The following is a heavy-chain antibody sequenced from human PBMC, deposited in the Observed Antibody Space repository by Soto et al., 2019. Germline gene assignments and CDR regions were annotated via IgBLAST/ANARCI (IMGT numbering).Heavy chain of an antibody. CDR3: ARHSGHIAAAGHFDY. J-gene: IGHJ4*02. D-gene: IGHD6-13*01. CDR1: GGFISSYY. CDR2: IYYSGST. V-gene: IGHV4-59*08. Sequence: QVQLQESGPGLVKPSETLSLTCTVSGGFISSYYWSWIRQPPGKGLEWIGYIYYSGSTNYNPSLKSLVAISVDTSKNQFSLKLSSVTAADTAVYYCARHSGHIAAAGHFDYWGQVTLVTVSS.